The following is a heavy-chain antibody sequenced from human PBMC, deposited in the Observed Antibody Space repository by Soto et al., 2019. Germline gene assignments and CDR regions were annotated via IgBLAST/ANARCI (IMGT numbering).Heavy chain of an antibody. V-gene: IGHV3-9*01. Sequence: EVQLVESGGGLVQPGRSLRLSCAASGFTFDYYAMHWVRQVPGKGLEWVSSINWNSGSIGYADSGKGRFTISRDNAKHSLELHMNSLRADDTACYSGTKDGLRYSDYDGKHFEYWGQGTQVTVSS. CDR2: INWNSGSI. D-gene: IGHD4-17*01. CDR3: TKDGLRYSDYDGKHFEY. CDR1: GFTFDYYA. J-gene: IGHJ4*02.